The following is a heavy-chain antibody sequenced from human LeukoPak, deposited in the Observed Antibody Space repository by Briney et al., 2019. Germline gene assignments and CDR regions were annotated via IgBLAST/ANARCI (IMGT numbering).Heavy chain of an antibody. CDR2: ISWNSGSI. CDR1: GFTFDDYA. V-gene: IGHV3-9*01. J-gene: IGHJ4*02. CDR3: AKDIGGEDY. Sequence: PGGSLRLSCAASGFTFDDYAMHWVRQAPGKGLEWVSGISWNSGSIGYADSVKGRFTISRDNAKNSLYLQMNSLRAEDTASYYCAKDIGGEDYWGQGTLVTVSS. D-gene: IGHD3-10*01.